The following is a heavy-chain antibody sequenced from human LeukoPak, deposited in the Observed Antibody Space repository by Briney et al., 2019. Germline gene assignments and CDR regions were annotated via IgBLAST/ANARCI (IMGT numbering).Heavy chain of an antibody. CDR3: AKTVTAMGWFDP. CDR2: ISGSGGST. J-gene: IGHJ5*02. V-gene: IGHV3-23*01. D-gene: IGHD2-21*02. Sequence: GGTLRLSCAASGFTFSSYGMSWVRQAPGKGLEWVSAISGSGGSTYYADSVKGRFTISRDNSKNTLYLQMNSLRAEDTAVYYCAKTVTAMGWFDPWGQGTLVTVSS. CDR1: GFTFSSYG.